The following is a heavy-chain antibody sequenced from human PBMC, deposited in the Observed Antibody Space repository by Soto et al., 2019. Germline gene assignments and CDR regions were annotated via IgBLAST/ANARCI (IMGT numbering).Heavy chain of an antibody. Sequence: QVQLQQWGAGLLKPSETLSLTCAVYGGSFSGYYWSWIRQPPGKGLEWIGEINHSGSTNYNPSLKSRVTISVDTSKNQFSLKLSSVTAADTAVYYCARGFTLLRYFDIWGQGTMVTVSS. D-gene: IGHD3-9*01. CDR3: ARGFTLLRYFDI. CDR1: GGSFSGYY. CDR2: INHSGST. J-gene: IGHJ3*02. V-gene: IGHV4-34*01.